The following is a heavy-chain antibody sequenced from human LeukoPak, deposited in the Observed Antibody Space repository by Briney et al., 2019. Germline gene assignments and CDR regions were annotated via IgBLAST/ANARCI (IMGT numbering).Heavy chain of an antibody. J-gene: IGHJ5*02. Sequence: GASVKVSCKASGGTFSSYATSWVRQAPGQGLEWMGGIIPIFGTANYAQKFQGRVTITADESTSTAYMELSSLRSEDTAVYYCARGPYYDFWSGPSWFDPWGQGTLVTVSS. V-gene: IGHV1-69*01. CDR1: GGTFSSYA. D-gene: IGHD3-3*01. CDR3: ARGPYYDFWSGPSWFDP. CDR2: IIPIFGTA.